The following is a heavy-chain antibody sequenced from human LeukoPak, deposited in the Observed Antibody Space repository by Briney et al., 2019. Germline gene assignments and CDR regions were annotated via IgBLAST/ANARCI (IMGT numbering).Heavy chain of an antibody. J-gene: IGHJ4*02. CDR3: ARDFAREFTIDY. V-gene: IGHV3-30*02. D-gene: IGHD3-10*01. CDR2: IRYDESNK. CDR1: GFTFSSYG. Sequence: GGSLRLSCAASGFTFSSYGMHWVRQAPGKGLEWVAFIRYDESNKYYADSVKGRFTISRDNAKNSLFLQMNSLRAEDTAVYYCARDFAREFTIDYWGQGTLVTVSS.